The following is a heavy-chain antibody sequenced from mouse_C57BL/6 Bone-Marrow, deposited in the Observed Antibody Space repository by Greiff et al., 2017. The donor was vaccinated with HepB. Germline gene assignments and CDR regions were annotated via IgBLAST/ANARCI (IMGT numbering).Heavy chain of an antibody. CDR2: INPSTGGT. CDR1: GYSFTGYY. J-gene: IGHJ3*01. Sequence: EVQLKESGPELVKPGASVKISCKASGYSFTGYYMNWVKQSPEKSLEWIGEINPSTGGTTYNQKFKAKATLTVDKSSSTAYMQLKSLTSEDSAVYYCARSRFAYWGQGTLVTVSA. CDR3: ARSRFAY. V-gene: IGHV1-42*01.